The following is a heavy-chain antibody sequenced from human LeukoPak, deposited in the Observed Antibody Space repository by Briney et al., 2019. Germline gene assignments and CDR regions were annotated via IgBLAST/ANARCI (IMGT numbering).Heavy chain of an antibody. CDR1: GGSISSYY. CDR2: IYTSGST. Sequence: SETLSLTCTVSGGSISSYYWSWIRQPAGKGLEWIGRIYTSGSTNYNPSLKSRVTMSVATSKNQFSLKLSSVTAADTAVYYCARDSTHYDILTGYYHTGLFDYWGQGTLVTVSS. J-gene: IGHJ4*02. D-gene: IGHD3-9*01. CDR3: ARDSTHYDILTGYYHTGLFDY. V-gene: IGHV4-4*07.